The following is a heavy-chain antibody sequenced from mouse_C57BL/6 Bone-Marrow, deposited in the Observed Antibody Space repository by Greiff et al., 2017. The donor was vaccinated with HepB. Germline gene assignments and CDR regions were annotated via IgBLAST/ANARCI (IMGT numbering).Heavy chain of an antibody. V-gene: IGHV3-1*01. CDR1: GYSITSGYD. CDR2: ISYSGST. CDR3: ARDYGSNYGFAY. J-gene: IGHJ3*01. Sequence: EVKLQESGPGMVKPSQSLSLTCTVTGYSITSGYDWHWIRHFPGNKLEWMGYISYSGSTNYNPSLKSRISITHDTSKNHFFLKLNSVTTEDTATYYCARDYGSNYGFAYWGQGTLVTVSA. D-gene: IGHD1-1*01.